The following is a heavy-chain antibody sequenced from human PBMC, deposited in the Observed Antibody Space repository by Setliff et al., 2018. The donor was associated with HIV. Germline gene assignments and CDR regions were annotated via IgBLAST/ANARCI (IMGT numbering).Heavy chain of an antibody. J-gene: IGHJ4*01. CDR3: THFTYYRDVYFDS. D-gene: IGHD3-22*01. Sequence: GSGPTLVNPPQPLTLTCTFSGFSLAATGVGVGWVRQPPGEGLEWLALIYWDDDVRYNPSLESRLTITKDTPKNQVVLTMSNMDPVDTATYFCTHFTYYRDVYFDSWGQGTLVTVSS. CDR2: IYWDDDV. CDR1: GFSLAATGVG. V-gene: IGHV2-5*02.